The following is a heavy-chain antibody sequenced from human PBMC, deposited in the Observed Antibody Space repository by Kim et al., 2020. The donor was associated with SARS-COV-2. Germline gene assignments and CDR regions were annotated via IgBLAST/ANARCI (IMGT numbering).Heavy chain of an antibody. V-gene: IGHV4-59*08. D-gene: IGHD6-13*01. CDR3: ARSGTAAAVVDP. J-gene: IGHJ5*02. CDR1: GGSISSYY. CDR2: IYYSGST. Sequence: SETLSLTCTVSGGSISSYYWSWIRQPPGKGLEWIGYIYYSGSTNYNPSLKSRVTISVDTSKNQFSLKLSSVTAADTAVYYCARSGTAAAVVDPWGQGTLVTVSS.